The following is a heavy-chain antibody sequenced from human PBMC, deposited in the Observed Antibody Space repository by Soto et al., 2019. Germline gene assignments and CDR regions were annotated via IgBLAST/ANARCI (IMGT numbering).Heavy chain of an antibody. J-gene: IGHJ4*02. Sequence: ERLVQSGSEVRKPGSSVTVSCTITGGTSTKYAINWVQHAPGQGIEWMGDIVTLFGTSKYAQKFQGRVTITADTSTNIADIELRSLRSEDTGVYYCNRGSAYDFWSGYLWGQGTLFSVSA. CDR1: GGTSTKYA. CDR3: NRGSAYDFWSGYL. CDR2: IVTLFGTS. V-gene: IGHV1-69*06. D-gene: IGHD3-3*01.